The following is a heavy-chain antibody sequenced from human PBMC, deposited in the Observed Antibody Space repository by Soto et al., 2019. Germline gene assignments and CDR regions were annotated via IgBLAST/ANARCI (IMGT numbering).Heavy chain of an antibody. D-gene: IGHD2-15*01. V-gene: IGHV3-21*01. J-gene: IGHJ5*02. CDR3: ATLDIVVVVAAINNWFDP. CDR2: ISSSSSYI. Sequence: EVQLVESGGGLVKPGGSLRLSCAASGFTFSSYSMNWVRQAPGKGLEWVSSISSSSSYIYYADSVKGRFTISRDNAKNSLYLQMNSLRAEDTAVYYCATLDIVVVVAAINNWFDPWGQGTLVTVSS. CDR1: GFTFSSYS.